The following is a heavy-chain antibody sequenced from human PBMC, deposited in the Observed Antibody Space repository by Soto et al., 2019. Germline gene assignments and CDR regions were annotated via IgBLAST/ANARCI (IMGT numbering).Heavy chain of an antibody. CDR1: GFTFSSYA. CDR3: AKGTYYYDSSGYYSPDY. J-gene: IGHJ4*02. Sequence: GGSLRLSCAASGFTFSSYAMSWVRQAPGKGLEWVSAISGSGGSTYYADSVKGRFTISRDNSKNTLYLQMNSLRAEDTAVYYCAKGTYYYDSSGYYSPDYWGQGTLVTVSS. V-gene: IGHV3-23*01. CDR2: ISGSGGST. D-gene: IGHD3-22*01.